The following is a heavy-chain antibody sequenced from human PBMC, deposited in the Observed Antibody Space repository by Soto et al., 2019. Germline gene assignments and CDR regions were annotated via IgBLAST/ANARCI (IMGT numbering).Heavy chain of an antibody. D-gene: IGHD3-10*01. CDR1: GGTFSSYT. V-gene: IGHV1-69*02. CDR2: IITILGIA. CDR3: ARGWFGELFPTFDI. J-gene: IGHJ3*02. Sequence: QVQLVQSGAEVKKPGSSVKVSCKASGGTFSSYTISWVRQAPGQGLEWMGRIITILGIANYAQKFQGRVTITADKSTSTAYMELSSLRSEDTAVYYCARGWFGELFPTFDIWGQGTMVTVSS.